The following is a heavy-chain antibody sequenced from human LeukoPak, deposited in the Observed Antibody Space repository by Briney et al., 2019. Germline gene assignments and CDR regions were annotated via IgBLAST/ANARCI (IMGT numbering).Heavy chain of an antibody. CDR3: ATDYYDSSGYYTGAY. Sequence: GGSLRLSCAASGFTFSGYWMNWVRQAPGKGLEWVANIKKEGSEKYYVDSVKGRFTISRDNAKNSLYLQMNSLRADDTAVYYCATDYYDSSGYYTGAYWGQGTLVTVSS. CDR1: GFTFSGYW. V-gene: IGHV3-7*03. J-gene: IGHJ4*02. CDR2: IKKEGSEK. D-gene: IGHD3-22*01.